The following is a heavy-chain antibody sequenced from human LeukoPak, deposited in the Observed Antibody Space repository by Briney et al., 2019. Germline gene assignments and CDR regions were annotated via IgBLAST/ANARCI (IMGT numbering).Heavy chain of an antibody. CDR1: GYTFTSYG. V-gene: IGHV1-18*01. D-gene: IGHD6-13*01. J-gene: IGHJ3*02. CDR3: ATSRLRSSSWYEGDAFDI. Sequence: ASVKVSCKASGYTFTSYGISWVRQAPGQGLEWMGWISAYNGNTNSAQKLQGRVTMTTDTSTSTAYMELRSLRSDDTAVYYCATSRLRSSSWYEGDAFDIWGQGTMVTVSS. CDR2: ISAYNGNT.